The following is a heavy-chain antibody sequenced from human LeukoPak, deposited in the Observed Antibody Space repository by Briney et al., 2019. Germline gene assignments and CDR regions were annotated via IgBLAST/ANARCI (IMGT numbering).Heavy chain of an antibody. J-gene: IGHJ4*02. V-gene: IGHV1-2*02. Sequence: ASVKVSCKASGYTFTAYYIHWVRQAPGQGLEWMGWSNPNSGGTNYAQEFQGKVTMTRDTSISTAYMELSRLRSDDTAVYYCAREYYFDNSGYYGVGDYWGQGTLVTVSS. CDR3: AREYYFDNSGYYGVGDY. CDR1: GYTFTAYY. CDR2: SNPNSGGT. D-gene: IGHD3-22*01.